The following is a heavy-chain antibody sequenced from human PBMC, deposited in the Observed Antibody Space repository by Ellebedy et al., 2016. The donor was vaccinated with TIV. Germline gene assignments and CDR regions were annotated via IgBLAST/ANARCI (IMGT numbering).Heavy chain of an antibody. J-gene: IGHJ3*01. CDR2: FDPEDGET. V-gene: IGHV1-24*01. D-gene: IGHD2-21*02. Sequence: AASVKVSCKVFGYTLTELSMHWVRQAPGKGLEWMGGFDPEDGETIYAQKFQGRVTMTEDTSTDTAYMELSSLRSEDTAVYFCARGPLDYCGGDCYTNDAFDVWGQGTMVAVSS. CDR3: ARGPLDYCGGDCYTNDAFDV. CDR1: GYTLTELS.